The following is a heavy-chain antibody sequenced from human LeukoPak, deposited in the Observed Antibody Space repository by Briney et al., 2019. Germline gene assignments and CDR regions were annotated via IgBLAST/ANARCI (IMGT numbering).Heavy chain of an antibody. D-gene: IGHD6-25*01. CDR2: IKEDASER. CDR1: GFTFSSYW. CDR3: ARAHSSGFDY. Sequence: GGSLRLSCAASGFTFSSYWMSWVRQAPGKGLEWVANIKEDASERYYVDSVKGRFTIPRDNAKTSLYLQMNSLRAEDTAVYYCARAHSSGFDYWGQGTLVTVSS. J-gene: IGHJ4*02. V-gene: IGHV3-7*01.